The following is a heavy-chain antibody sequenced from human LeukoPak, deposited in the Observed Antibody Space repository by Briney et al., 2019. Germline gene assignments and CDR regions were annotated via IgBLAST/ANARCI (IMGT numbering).Heavy chain of an antibody. D-gene: IGHD3-10*01. CDR2: ISAYNGNT. J-gene: IGHJ5*02. Sequence: GASVKVSCRASGYTFTSYGISWVRQAPGQGLEWMGWISAYNGNTNYAQKLQGRVTMTTDTSTSTAYMELRSLRSDDTAVYYCARDSGFFMVRGVEGWFDPWGQGTLVTVSS. CDR1: GYTFTSYG. V-gene: IGHV1-18*01. CDR3: ARDSGFFMVRGVEGWFDP.